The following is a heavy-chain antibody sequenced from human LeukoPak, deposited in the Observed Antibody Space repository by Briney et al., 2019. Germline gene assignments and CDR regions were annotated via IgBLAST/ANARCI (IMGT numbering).Heavy chain of an antibody. V-gene: IGHV1-46*01. J-gene: IGHJ5*02. CDR3: ARRSYYYDSSGYPDYWFDP. Sequence: GASVKVSCKASGYTFTSYYMHWVRQAPGQGLEWMGIINPSGGSTSYAQKFQGRVTMTRDTSTSTVYMELSSLRSEDTAVYCCARRSYYYDSSGYPDYWFDPWGQGTLVTVAS. CDR2: INPSGGST. CDR1: GYTFTSYY. D-gene: IGHD3-22*01.